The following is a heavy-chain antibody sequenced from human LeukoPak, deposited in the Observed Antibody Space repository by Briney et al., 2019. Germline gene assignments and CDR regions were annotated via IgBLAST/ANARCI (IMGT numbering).Heavy chain of an antibody. CDR3: ASLTMIRGGNSYYSDY. V-gene: IGHV3-33*01. Sequence: GGSLRLSCAASGFTFRNYGMHWVRQAPGKGLEWVAVIYYDGSKKYYADSVKGRFTISRDNSKNTLYLQVNSLRAEDTAVYYCASLTMIRGGNSYYSDYWGQGTLVTVSS. D-gene: IGHD3-10*01. CDR1: GFTFRNYG. J-gene: IGHJ4*02. CDR2: IYYDGSKK.